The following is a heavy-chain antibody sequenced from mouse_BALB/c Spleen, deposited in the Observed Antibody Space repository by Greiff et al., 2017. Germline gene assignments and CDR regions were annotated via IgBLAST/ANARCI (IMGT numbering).Heavy chain of an antibody. CDR2: ISSGSSTI. CDR1: GFTFSSFG. J-gene: IGHJ1*01. Sequence: EVMLVESGGGLVQPGGSRKLSCAASGFTFSSFGMHWVRQAPEKGLEWVAYISSGSSTIYYADKVKGRFTISRDNPKNTLFLKMTSLMSEDTAMYYCARSGSRNCYFDVWGAGTTVTVSS. D-gene: IGHD1-1*01. V-gene: IGHV5-17*02. CDR3: ARSGSRNCYFDV.